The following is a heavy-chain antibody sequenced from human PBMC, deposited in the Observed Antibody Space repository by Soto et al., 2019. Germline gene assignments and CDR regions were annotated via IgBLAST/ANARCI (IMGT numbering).Heavy chain of an antibody. V-gene: IGHV1-18*01. CDR2: ISTYNGDT. J-gene: IGHJ6*02. CDR1: GYTFSTSG. Sequence: QVQLVQSGAEVRKPGASVKVSCKASGYTFSTSGMSWLRQAPGQGLEWMGWISTYNGDTNDAPKFQDRVTMTSDTATSTVDRELRSLRSDDTAVYYCARAGAAPYYYCGMDVWGQGTRVTVSS. D-gene: IGHD2-15*01. CDR3: ARAGAAPYYYCGMDV.